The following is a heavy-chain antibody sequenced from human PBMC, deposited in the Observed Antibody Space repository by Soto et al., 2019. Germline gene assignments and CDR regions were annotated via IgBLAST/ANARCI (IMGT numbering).Heavy chain of an antibody. CDR1: GFTFNTYV. J-gene: IGHJ3*01. Sequence: EVPLLESGGGLVQPGGSLRLSCAASGFTFNTYVMNWVRQAPGKGLEWVSTISYSADKTHYADSVKGRFTISRDNSRDTLVLQMNSLRADDAAVYYCARRARTATTNWGAFDVWGQGTMVTVSS. V-gene: IGHV3-23*01. CDR2: ISYSADKT. CDR3: ARRARTATTNWGAFDV. D-gene: IGHD1-7*01.